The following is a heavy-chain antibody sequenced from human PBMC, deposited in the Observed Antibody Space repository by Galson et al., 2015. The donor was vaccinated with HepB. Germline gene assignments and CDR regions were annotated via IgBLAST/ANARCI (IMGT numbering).Heavy chain of an antibody. CDR3: ARGATLNYAMDV. V-gene: IGHV3-11*01. J-gene: IGHJ6*02. CDR2: IRSSDSTR. Sequence: SLRLSCAASGFRFSDYNMNWIRQAPGKGLEWVSYIRSSDSTRYYADSVKGRFTISRDNAKNSLYLQMNSLRAEDTAVYYCARGATLNYAMDVWGQGTTVTVSS. CDR1: GFRFSDYN.